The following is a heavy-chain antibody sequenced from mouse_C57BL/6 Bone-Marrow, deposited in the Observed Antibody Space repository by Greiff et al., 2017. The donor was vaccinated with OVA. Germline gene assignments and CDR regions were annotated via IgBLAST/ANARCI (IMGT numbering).Heavy chain of an antibody. V-gene: IGHV1-4*01. CDR2: INPSSGYT. CDR3: VYGNLLTMDY. Sequence: VKLQESGAELARPGASVKMSCKASGYTFTSYTMHWVKQRPGQGLEWIGYINPSSGYTKYNQKFKDKATLTADKSSSTAYMQLSSLTSEDSAVYYCVYGNLLTMDYWGQGTSVTVSS. D-gene: IGHD2-1*01. CDR1: GYTFTSYT. J-gene: IGHJ4*01.